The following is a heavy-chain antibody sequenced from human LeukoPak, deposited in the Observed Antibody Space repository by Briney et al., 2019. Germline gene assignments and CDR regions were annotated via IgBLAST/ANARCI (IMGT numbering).Heavy chain of an antibody. CDR2: IIPIFGTA. J-gene: IGHJ4*02. CDR3: ARGWNIVVVPAGAYESYFDY. V-gene: IGHV1-69*01. Sequence: SVKVSCKGSGGTFSSYAISWVRQAPGQGLEWMGGIIPIFGTANYAQKFQGRVTITADESTSTAYMELSSLRSEDTAVYYCARGWNIVVVPAGAYESYFDYWGQGTLVTVSS. D-gene: IGHD2-2*01. CDR1: GGTFSSYA.